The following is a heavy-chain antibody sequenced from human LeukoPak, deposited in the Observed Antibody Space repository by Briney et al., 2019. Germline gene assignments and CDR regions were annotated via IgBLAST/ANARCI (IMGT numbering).Heavy chain of an antibody. CDR1: GGSISRSSYY. V-gene: IGHV4-39*01. Sequence: PSETLSLTCTVSGGSISRSSYYWGWIRQPPGKGLAWIGSVYHTGTTYYSPSLESRVTISADTSKNQFSLKLTSVTAADTAVYYCARHSVGLSTFDPWGQGTLVTVSS. J-gene: IGHJ5*02. D-gene: IGHD2/OR15-2a*01. CDR2: VYHTGTT. CDR3: ARHSVGLSTFDP.